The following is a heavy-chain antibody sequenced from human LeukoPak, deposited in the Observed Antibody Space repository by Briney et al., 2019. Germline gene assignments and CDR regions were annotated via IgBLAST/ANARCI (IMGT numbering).Heavy chain of an antibody. CDR3: ARDIEMVGAIPIDY. D-gene: IGHD1-26*01. CDR2: ISSSSSYI. V-gene: IGHV3-21*01. Sequence: GGSLRLSCAASGFTFSSYSMNWVRQAPWKGLEWVSSISSSSSYIYYADSVKGRFTISRDNAKNSLYLQMNSLRAEDTAVYYCARDIEMVGAIPIDYWGQGTLVTVSS. J-gene: IGHJ4*02. CDR1: GFTFSSYS.